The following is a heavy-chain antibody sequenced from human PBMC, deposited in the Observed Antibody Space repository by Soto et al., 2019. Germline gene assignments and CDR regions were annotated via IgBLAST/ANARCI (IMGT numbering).Heavy chain of an antibody. CDR1: GFTFSSYA. D-gene: IGHD6-6*01. J-gene: IGHJ4*02. CDR2: ISGSGGST. CDR3: AKGVYSSSSPDFLFFDY. Sequence: PGGSLRLSCAAPGFTFSSYAMSWVRQAPGKGLEWVSAISGSGGSTYYADSVKGRFTISRDNSKNTLYLQMNSLRAEDTAVYYCAKGVYSSSSPDFLFFDYWGQGTLVTVS. V-gene: IGHV3-23*01.